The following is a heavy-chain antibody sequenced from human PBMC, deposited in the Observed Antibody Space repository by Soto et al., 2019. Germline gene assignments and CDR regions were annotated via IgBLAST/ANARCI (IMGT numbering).Heavy chain of an antibody. J-gene: IGHJ4*02. CDR2: ITGSGLTI. CDR3: VRQVGNSAMLIIDS. V-gene: IGHV3-23*01. CDR1: GFTFTSHA. D-gene: IGHD3-16*01. Sequence: PGGSLRLSCAASGFTFTSHAMNWVRQAPGKGLEWVSGITGSGLTIEHSASVKGRFTISRDKSNNIAYLQWSSLQASDTAIYYCVRQVGNSAMLIIDSWGQGTPVTVSS.